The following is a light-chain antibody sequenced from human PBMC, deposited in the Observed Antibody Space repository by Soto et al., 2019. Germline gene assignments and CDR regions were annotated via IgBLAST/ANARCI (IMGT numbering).Light chain of an antibody. CDR3: QQCSEWPLT. V-gene: IGKV3-15*01. CDR2: GAS. J-gene: IGKJ4*01. CDR1: QSVSSN. Sequence: EIVMTQSPATLSVSPGERATLSCRASQSVSSNLAWYQQKPGQAPRLLIYGASTRATGIPARFSGSGSGTEFTLTISSLQSEDFAVYYCQQCSEWPLTLGGGTKVEIK.